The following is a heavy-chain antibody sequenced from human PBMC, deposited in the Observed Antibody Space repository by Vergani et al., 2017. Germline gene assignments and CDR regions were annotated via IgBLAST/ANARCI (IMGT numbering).Heavy chain of an antibody. D-gene: IGHD3-10*01. CDR2: IIGSGGST. V-gene: IGHV3-23*01. Sequence: EVQLLESGGGLVQPGGSLRLSCAASVFPFSSYAMSWVRQAPGKGLEWVSAIIGSGGSTYYADSVKGRFTISRDNTKNTLYLQMNSLRAEDTAVYYCARGDGWGSFPFDYWGQGTLVTVSS. CDR1: VFPFSSYA. J-gene: IGHJ4*02. CDR3: ARGDGWGSFPFDY.